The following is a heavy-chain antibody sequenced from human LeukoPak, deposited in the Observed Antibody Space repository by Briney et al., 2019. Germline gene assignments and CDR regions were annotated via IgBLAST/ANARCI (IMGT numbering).Heavy chain of an antibody. CDR2: ISRSGRAT. Sequence: GGSLRLFRAASGFSHHHFEMIGVRQLPAKGLEYVSGISRSGRATGYGDSVKARFTISRDNAKNSLYLQMTSLRAEDTALYHCARVPGSHYYYYMDVWGKGTAVTVSS. V-gene: IGHV3-20*01. CDR1: GFSHHHFE. CDR3: ARVPGSHYYYYMDV. J-gene: IGHJ6*03.